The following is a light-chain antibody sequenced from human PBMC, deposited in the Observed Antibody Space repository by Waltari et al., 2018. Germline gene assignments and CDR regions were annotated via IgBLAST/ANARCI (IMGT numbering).Light chain of an antibody. V-gene: IGKV1-5*03. Sequence: IQITKPPPTWSHLLGARVPITCRASQSISNWLAWYQQKPGKAPNLLISKVSNLESGVPSRFSGSGSGTEFTLTISSLQPDDFATYYCLQYKSLWTFGQGTKVQTK. CDR3: LQYKSLWT. CDR2: KVS. CDR1: QSISNW. J-gene: IGKJ1*01.